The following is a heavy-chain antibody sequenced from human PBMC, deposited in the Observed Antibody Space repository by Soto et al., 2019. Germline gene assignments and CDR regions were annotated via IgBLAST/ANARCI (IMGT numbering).Heavy chain of an antibody. CDR3: ARDGGSYAYLDAFDI. CDR2: IYHSGST. V-gene: IGHV4-30-2*01. J-gene: IGHJ3*02. D-gene: IGHD3-16*01. Sequence: QLQLQESGSGLVKPSQTLSLTCAVSGGSISSGGYSWSWIRQPPGKGLVWIGYIYHSGSTYYNPSLKSRVTISVDRSMNQFSLKLSSVTAADTAVYYCARDGGSYAYLDAFDIWGQGTMVTVSS. CDR1: GGSISSGGYS.